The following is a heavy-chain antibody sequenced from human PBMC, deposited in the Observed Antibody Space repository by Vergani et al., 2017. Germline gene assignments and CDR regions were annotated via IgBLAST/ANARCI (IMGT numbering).Heavy chain of an antibody. CDR1: GFTFSSYA. D-gene: IGHD3-3*01. V-gene: IGHV3-23*01. Sequence: EVQLLESGGGLVQPGGSLRLSCAASGFTFSSYAMSWVRQAPGKGLEWVSAISGSGGSTYYADSVKGRFTISRDNAKNTLYLQMNSRRAEDTAVYYCAKDGSHRDFWSGYSIPPDWFDPWGQGTLVTVSS. CDR3: AKDGSHRDFWSGYSIPPDWFDP. CDR2: ISGSGGST. J-gene: IGHJ5*02.